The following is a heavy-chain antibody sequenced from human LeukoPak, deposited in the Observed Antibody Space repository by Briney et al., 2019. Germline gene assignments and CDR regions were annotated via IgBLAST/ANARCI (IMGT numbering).Heavy chain of an antibody. CDR2: IYSDGSRT. CDR1: GFTLSNYW. CDR3: TRSGRGGVFDI. D-gene: IGHD1-26*01. Sequence: GGSLRLSCAGSGFTLSNYWMHWVRQGPGKGLAWVSRIYSDGSRTTYADSVKGRFTISGDNAKNTLYLQMNSLRVDDTAVYYCTRSGRGGVFDIWGQGTMVTVSS. V-gene: IGHV3-74*03. J-gene: IGHJ3*02.